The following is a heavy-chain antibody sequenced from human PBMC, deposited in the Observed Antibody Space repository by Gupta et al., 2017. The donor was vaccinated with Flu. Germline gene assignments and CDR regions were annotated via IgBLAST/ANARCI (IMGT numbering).Heavy chain of an antibody. J-gene: IGHJ4*02. CDR3: AIFGDYVSSFDY. V-gene: IGHV1-24*01. Sequence: DGETIYAQKFQGRVTMTEDTSTDTAYMELSGLRSEDTAVYYCAIFGDYVSSFDYWGQGTLVTVSS. D-gene: IGHD4-17*01. CDR2: DGET.